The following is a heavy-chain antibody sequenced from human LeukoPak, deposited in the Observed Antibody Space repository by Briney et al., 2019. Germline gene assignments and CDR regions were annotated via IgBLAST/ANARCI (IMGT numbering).Heavy chain of an antibody. Sequence: SETLSLTCIVSGGSINSYYWSWIRQPPGKGLEWIGYVYYSGSTSYNPSLKSRVTLSVDMSKNSFSLKLTSVTAADTAVYYCARDSVYATNWYDPWGQGILVTVSS. CDR3: ARDSVYATNWYDP. V-gene: IGHV4-59*12. CDR2: VYYSGST. J-gene: IGHJ5*02. CDR1: GGSINSYY. D-gene: IGHD2-8*01.